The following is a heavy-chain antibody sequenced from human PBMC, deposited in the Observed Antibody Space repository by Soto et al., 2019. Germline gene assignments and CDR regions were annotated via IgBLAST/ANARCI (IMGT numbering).Heavy chain of an antibody. D-gene: IGHD2-2*01. CDR3: EDGIRAVRSVSAFLLNRSSDL. V-gene: IGHV3-30*03. CDR2: ISYDGSNQ. Sequence: PGKGLEWVAIISYDGSNQYYADSVKGRFTGSRDNSKNTLFLQMNSLRPEDTAFFQAEDGIRAVRSVSAFLLNRSSDL. J-gene: IGHJ2*01.